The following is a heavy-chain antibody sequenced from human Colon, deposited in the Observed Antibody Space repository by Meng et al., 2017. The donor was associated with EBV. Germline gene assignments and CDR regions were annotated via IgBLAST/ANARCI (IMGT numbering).Heavy chain of an antibody. J-gene: IGHJ4*02. CDR1: GFSFSSYA. D-gene: IGHD3-10*01. V-gene: IGHV3-23*01. Sequence: EVQLLESXGGWVQPGXSLRLSCAASGFSFSSYAMSWVRQAPGKGLEWVSAINGAGVSTYYADSVKGRFTISRDNSKNTLYLQMNTLRAEDTAVYYCAKNRLWFGEYWGQGTLVTVSS. CDR3: AKNRLWFGEY. CDR2: INGAGVST.